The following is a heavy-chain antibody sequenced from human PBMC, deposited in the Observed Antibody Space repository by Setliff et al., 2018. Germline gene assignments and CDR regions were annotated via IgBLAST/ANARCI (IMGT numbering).Heavy chain of an antibody. V-gene: IGHV1-46*01. CDR2: INPSSGRT. J-gene: IGHJ3*02. Sequence: ASVKVSCKASGYTFTSHYMHWVRQAPGLGLEWMGTINPSSGRTSYAQKFQGRVTMTRDTSTGTVYMDMSNLRSEDTAVYYCARDVFPYHYEGAFDIWGQGTMVTVSS. CDR1: GYTFTSHY. CDR3: ARDVFPYHYEGAFDI. D-gene: IGHD3-22*01.